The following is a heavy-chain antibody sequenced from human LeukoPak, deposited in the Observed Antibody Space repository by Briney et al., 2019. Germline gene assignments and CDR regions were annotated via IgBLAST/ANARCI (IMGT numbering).Heavy chain of an antibody. CDR1: GFTFSNYA. J-gene: IGHJ4*02. CDR2: ISYDGSNK. CDR3: ARRGGYYFDS. D-gene: IGHD3-16*01. Sequence: GGSLRLSCAASGFTFSNYAIHWVRRPPGKGLEWVAVISYDGSNKFYADSVKGRFTISRDNSKNSLYLQMNSLRAEDTAVYYCARRGGYYFDSWGQGTLVTVSS. V-gene: IGHV3-30*04.